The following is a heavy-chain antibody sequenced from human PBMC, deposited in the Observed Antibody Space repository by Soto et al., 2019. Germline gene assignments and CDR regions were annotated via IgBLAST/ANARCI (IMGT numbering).Heavy chain of an antibody. CDR3: ARQYGDYDGFDV. Sequence: GGSLRLSCAASGFTFSTYNMNWVRQAPGKGLEWVSSISSSSTYIYYADSLKGRFTISRDNAKNSLYLQMNSLRAEDTALYYCARQYGDYDGFDVWGQGTMVTVSS. D-gene: IGHD4-17*01. CDR1: GFTFSTYN. V-gene: IGHV3-21*01. J-gene: IGHJ3*01. CDR2: ISSSSTYI.